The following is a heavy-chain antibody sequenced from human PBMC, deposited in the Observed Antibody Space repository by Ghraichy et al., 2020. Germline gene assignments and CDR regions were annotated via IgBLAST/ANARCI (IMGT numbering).Heavy chain of an antibody. CDR1: GGSISSGGYY. V-gene: IGHV4-31*03. D-gene: IGHD1/OR15-1a*01. J-gene: IGHJ5*02. CDR3: ARYHVGGTNLNNRKNWFDP. Sequence: SETLSLTCTVSGGSISSGGYYWRWIRQHPGKGLEWIGYIYYSGSTYYNPSLKSRVTISVDTSKNQFSLKLSSGTAADTAVDYCARYHVGGTNLNNRKNWFDPWGQGTLVTVSS. CDR2: IYYSGST.